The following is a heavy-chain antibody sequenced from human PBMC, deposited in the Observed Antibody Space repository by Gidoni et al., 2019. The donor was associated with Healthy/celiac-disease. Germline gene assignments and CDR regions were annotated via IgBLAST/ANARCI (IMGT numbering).Heavy chain of an antibody. J-gene: IGHJ5*02. CDR1: GFPFSDYY. V-gene: IGHV3-11*05. Sequence: QVHLVESGGCLVKPGGSLRLSCAASGFPFSDYYMSWIRQAPGKGLEWVSYMSSSSSYTNYEDSVKGRFTISRDNAKNSLYLQMNSLRAEDTAVYYCARFITMVRGVIIKGWFDPWGQGTLVTVSS. D-gene: IGHD3-10*01. CDR3: ARFITMVRGVIIKGWFDP. CDR2: MSSSSSYT.